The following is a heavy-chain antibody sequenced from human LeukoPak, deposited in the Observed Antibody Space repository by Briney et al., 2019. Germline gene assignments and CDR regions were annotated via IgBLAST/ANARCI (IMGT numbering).Heavy chain of an antibody. V-gene: IGHV3-30*18. J-gene: IGHJ6*03. CDR3: AKTGGSGWYYYFMDV. CDR1: GFTFSNYG. D-gene: IGHD6-19*01. CDR2: ISYDGGNK. Sequence: PGGSLRLSCAASGFTFSNYGMHWVRQAPGKGLEWVAVISYDGGNKYYADSVKGRFTISGDNSKNTLYLQMNSLRAEDTAVYYCAKTGGSGWYYYFMDVWGKGTTVTVSS.